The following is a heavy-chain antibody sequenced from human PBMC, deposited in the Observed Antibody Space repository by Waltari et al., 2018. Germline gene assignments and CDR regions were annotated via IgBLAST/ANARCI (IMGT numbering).Heavy chain of an antibody. J-gene: IGHJ4*02. V-gene: IGHV4-34*01. CDR3: ARTTLTIIDY. D-gene: IGHD3-16*01. CDR2: INHSGST. Sequence: QVQLQQWGAGLLKPSETLSLTCAVYGGSFSGYYWSWIRQPPGKGLEWIGEINHSGSTNYNPSLKSRVTISVDTSKNQFSRKLSSVTAADTAVYYCARTTLTIIDYWGQGTLVTVSS. CDR1: GGSFSGYY.